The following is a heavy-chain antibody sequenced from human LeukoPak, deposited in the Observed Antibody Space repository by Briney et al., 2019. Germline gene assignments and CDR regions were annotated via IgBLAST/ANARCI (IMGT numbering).Heavy chain of an antibody. CDR2: LYSGNT. D-gene: IGHD5-12*01. CDR3: ARAGSGYSFDY. Sequence: SETLSLTCTVSGGSISNYYWSWIRQPPGRGLEWIGYLYSGNTNSNPSLKSRVTISVDTSENQFSLRLSSVTAADTAVYYCARAGSGYSFDYWGQGTLVTVSS. V-gene: IGHV4-59*01. J-gene: IGHJ4*02. CDR1: GGSISNYY.